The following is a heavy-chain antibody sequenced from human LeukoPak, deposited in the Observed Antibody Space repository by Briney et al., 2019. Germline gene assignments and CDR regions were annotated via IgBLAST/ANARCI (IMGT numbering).Heavy chain of an antibody. CDR2: INSRSSTI. Sequence: PGGSLRLSCAASGFTFSSYGIHWVRQAPVKGLEWVSYINSRSSTIYYADSVKGRFTISRDNAKNSLYLQMNSLRAEDTAVYYCARDWAAYSSSSSLDYWGQGTLVTVSS. J-gene: IGHJ4*02. V-gene: IGHV3-48*01. CDR3: ARDWAAYSSSSSLDY. CDR1: GFTFSSYG. D-gene: IGHD6-6*01.